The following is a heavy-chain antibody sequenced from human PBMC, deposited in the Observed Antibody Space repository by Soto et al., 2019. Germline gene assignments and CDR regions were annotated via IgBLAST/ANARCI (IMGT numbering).Heavy chain of an antibody. CDR3: AMIEYSSGSDY. Sequence: QVQLVQSGAEVKKPGSSVKVSCKASGGTFSSFPIAWVRQAPGQGLEWVGGIMPIFATTKYAQNFRDRVTIYADESTSTAYMELSSLRFEDTAVYYCAMIEYSSGSDYWGQGTLVTVFS. CDR1: GGTFSSFP. CDR2: IMPIFATT. D-gene: IGHD6-19*01. V-gene: IGHV1-69*01. J-gene: IGHJ4*02.